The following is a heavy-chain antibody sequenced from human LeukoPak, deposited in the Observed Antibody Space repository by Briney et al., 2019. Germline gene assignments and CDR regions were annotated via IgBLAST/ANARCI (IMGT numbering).Heavy chain of an antibody. Sequence: GGSLRLSCAASGFTFSNFWMTWVRQAPGKGLEWVANIHEDGIEEHCMDSVKGRFTISRDNAKNSLYLQMNSLRAEDTAVYYCAREFIITAAGDFFDYWGQGTLVTVSS. CDR2: IHEDGIEE. CDR1: GFTFSNFW. CDR3: AREFIITAAGDFFDY. J-gene: IGHJ4*02. V-gene: IGHV3-7*01. D-gene: IGHD6-13*01.